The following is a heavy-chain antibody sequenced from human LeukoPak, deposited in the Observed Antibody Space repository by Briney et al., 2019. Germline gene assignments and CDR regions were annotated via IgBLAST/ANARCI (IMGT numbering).Heavy chain of an antibody. V-gene: IGHV4-39*07. J-gene: IGHJ4*02. CDR1: GASISSSSYY. CDR2: IYYSGST. D-gene: IGHD6-19*01. CDR3: ATDRGAVAGTEVGY. Sequence: SETLSLTCSVSGASISSSSYYWGWIRQPPGKGLEWIGNIYYSGSTYYNPSLKSRVTISVDMSKNQFSLKLNSVTAADTAVYYCATDRGAVAGTEVGYWGQGTLVTVSS.